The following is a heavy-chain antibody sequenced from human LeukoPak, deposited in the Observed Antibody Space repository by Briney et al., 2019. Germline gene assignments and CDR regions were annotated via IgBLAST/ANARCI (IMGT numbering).Heavy chain of an antibody. V-gene: IGHV3-23*01. D-gene: IGHD4-17*01. J-gene: IGHJ5*01. Sequence: GGSLRLSCAASGFTYSIYAMSWVRQAAGKGLEWVSAISGNGGSTYYTDSVKGRFTISRDNSRNTLYLHMTRLTAEDTAVYYCAKYRDVTSKGSGLGSLGQGTLVTVSS. CDR1: GFTYSIYA. CDR3: AKYRDVTSKGSGLGS. CDR2: ISGNGGST.